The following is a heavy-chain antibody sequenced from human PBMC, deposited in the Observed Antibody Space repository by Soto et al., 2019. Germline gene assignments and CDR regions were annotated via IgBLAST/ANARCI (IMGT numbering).Heavy chain of an antibody. CDR2: ISYSGGT. D-gene: IGHD5-18*01. CDR1: GGSISSYY. Sequence: PSETLSLTCTVSGGSISSYYWSWIRQPPGKGLEWIGYISYSGGTNYNSSLKSRVTISVDTSKNQFSLKLSSVTAADTAVYYCAREGVTTSYYYYYGMDVWGQGTTVTVSS. V-gene: IGHV4-59*01. CDR3: AREGVTTSYYYYYGMDV. J-gene: IGHJ6*02.